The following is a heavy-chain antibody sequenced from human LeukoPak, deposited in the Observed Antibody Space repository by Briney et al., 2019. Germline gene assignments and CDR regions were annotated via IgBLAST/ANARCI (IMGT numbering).Heavy chain of an antibody. CDR1: GYTFTGYY. V-gene: IGHV1-2*02. Sequence: ASVKVSCKASGYTFTGYYMHWVRHAPGQGLEWMGWINPNSSATNHAQKIQGRITMTRDTSISTAYMALSSLRSDDTDVYYCARGGAVAMVRGVIPYFDYWGQGTLVTVSS. CDR3: ARGGAVAMVRGVIPYFDY. CDR2: INPNSSAT. J-gene: IGHJ4*02. D-gene: IGHD3-10*01.